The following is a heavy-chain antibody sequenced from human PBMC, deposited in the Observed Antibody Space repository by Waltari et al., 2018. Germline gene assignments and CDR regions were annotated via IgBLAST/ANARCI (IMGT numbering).Heavy chain of an antibody. CDR3: ARDKWGPDY. Sequence: EVLLVESGGAVVRPGGSLRLSCAASGFTFDDYGMGWVRQAPGKGLEWVSGISWNGASTDYADSVKGRFTISRDKAKNSLYLQMNSLIAEDTALYHCARDKWGPDYWGQGTLVTVSS. CDR2: ISWNGAST. D-gene: IGHD7-27*01. V-gene: IGHV3-20*01. CDR1: GFTFDDYG. J-gene: IGHJ4*02.